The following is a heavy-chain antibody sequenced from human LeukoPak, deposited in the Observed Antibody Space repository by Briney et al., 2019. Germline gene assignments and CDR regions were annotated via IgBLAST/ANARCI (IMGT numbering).Heavy chain of an antibody. J-gene: IGHJ3*02. CDR2: ITGSGGST. CDR3: AKDLISHYYDSSGYPPSDAFDI. V-gene: IGHV3-23*01. CDR1: GFTFSTYG. D-gene: IGHD3-22*01. Sequence: GSLRLSCAASGFTFSTYGMSWVRQAPGKGLEWAAAITGSGGSTYYADSVKGRFTISRGNSKNTLYLQMNSLRAEDTAVYYCAKDLISHYYDSSGYPPSDAFDIWGQGTMVTVSS.